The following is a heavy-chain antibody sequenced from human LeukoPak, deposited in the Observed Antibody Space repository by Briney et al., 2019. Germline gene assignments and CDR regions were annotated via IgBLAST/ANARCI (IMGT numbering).Heavy chain of an antibody. CDR1: GGSISSSNW. CDR3: GSKGNMARGAVEYFHH. Sequence: SETLSLTCAVSGGSISSSNWWSWVRQPPGKGLEWIGESYYSGSTNYNPSLKSRVTISIDKSKNQFSLKLSSVTAADTAVYYCGSKGNMARGAVEYFHHWGQGTLVTVS. V-gene: IGHV4-4*02. D-gene: IGHD3-10*01. J-gene: IGHJ1*01. CDR2: SYYSGST.